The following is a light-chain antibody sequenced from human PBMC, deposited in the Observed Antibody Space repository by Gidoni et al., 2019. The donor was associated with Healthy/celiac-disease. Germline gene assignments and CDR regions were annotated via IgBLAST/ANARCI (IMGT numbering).Light chain of an antibody. Sequence: QSALTQPASVSGSPGQSITISCTGTSSDVGSYKLVSWYQQHPGKAPKLMIYEVSKRPSGVSNRFSGSKSGNTASLTISGLQAEDEADYYCCSYAGSSTHVVFGGGTKLTVL. CDR2: EVS. V-gene: IGLV2-23*02. CDR1: SSDVGSYKL. CDR3: CSYAGSSTHVV. J-gene: IGLJ2*01.